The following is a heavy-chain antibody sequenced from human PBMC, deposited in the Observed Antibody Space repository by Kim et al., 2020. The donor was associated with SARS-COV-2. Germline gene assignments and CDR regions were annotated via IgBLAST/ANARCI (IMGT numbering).Heavy chain of an antibody. CDR2: ISYDGSNK. J-gene: IGHJ4*02. CDR3: ARGSGGYGGAAGY. Sequence: GGSLRLSCEASGFTFSSYAMHWIRQAPGKGLEWVAFISYDGSNKYYADSVKGRFTISRDNSKNTLYLQMNSLRAEDTAVYYCARGSGGYGGAAGYWGQGTPGTGSS. V-gene: IGHV3-30*04. D-gene: IGHD5-12*01. CDR1: GFTFSSYA.